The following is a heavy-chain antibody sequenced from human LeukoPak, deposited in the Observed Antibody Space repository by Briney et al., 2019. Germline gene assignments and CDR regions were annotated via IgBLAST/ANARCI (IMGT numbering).Heavy chain of an antibody. CDR3: ARLGSYFDY. J-gene: IGHJ4*02. D-gene: IGHD3-10*01. Sequence: SETLSLTCTVSGGSISSYYWSWIRQPPGKGLEWIGFIYYTGTTRYNPSLDSRVTISVDTSTNQFSLNLDSVTAADTAVYYCARLGSYFDYWGQGALVTVSS. CDR1: GGSISSYY. V-gene: IGHV4-59*08. CDR2: IYYTGTT.